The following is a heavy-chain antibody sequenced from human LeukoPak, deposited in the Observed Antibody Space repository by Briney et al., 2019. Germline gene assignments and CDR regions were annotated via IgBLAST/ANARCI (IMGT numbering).Heavy chain of an antibody. CDR1: GFTFSGSA. CDR2: IRSKANSYAT. Sequence: GGSLRLSCAASGFTFSGSAMHWVRQASGKGLEWVGRIRSKANSYATAYAASVKGRFTISRDDSKNTAYLQMNSLKTEDTAVYYCTRAGDIVVFDTGDYYYYYMDAWGKGTTVTVSS. CDR3: TRAGDIVVFDTGDYYYYYMDA. J-gene: IGHJ6*03. D-gene: IGHD2-2*01. V-gene: IGHV3-73*01.